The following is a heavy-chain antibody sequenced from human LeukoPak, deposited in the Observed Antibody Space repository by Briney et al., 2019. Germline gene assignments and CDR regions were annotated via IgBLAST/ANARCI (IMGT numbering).Heavy chain of an antibody. CDR1: TFTFSNYW. CDR3: ARDLRRWLPSF. CDR2: INSDGSTT. D-gene: IGHD5-24*01. Sequence: GGSLRLSCEASTFTFSNYWMHWVRQAPGKGLVWVSRINSDGSTTSYADSVKGRFTISRDNAKNTVYLQMNSLRAEDTAVYYCARDLRRWLPSFWGQGTLVTVSS. J-gene: IGHJ4*02. V-gene: IGHV3-74*01.